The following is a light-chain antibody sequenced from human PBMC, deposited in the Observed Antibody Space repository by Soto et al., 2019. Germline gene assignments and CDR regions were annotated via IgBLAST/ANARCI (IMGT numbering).Light chain of an antibody. V-gene: IGKV1-39*01. CDR1: QSISDY. CDR3: QQSYSTPPIT. Sequence: DIQMTQSPSSLSASVGDTVSITCRASQSISDYLNWYQHKPGTAPKLLIYAASNLQSGVPLRFSGSGSGTDFTLTISSLQPEDFATYYCQQSYSTPPITFGQGTRLEI. J-gene: IGKJ5*01. CDR2: AAS.